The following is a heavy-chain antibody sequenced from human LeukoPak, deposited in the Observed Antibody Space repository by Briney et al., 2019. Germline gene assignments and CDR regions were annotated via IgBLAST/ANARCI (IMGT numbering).Heavy chain of an antibody. D-gene: IGHD3/OR15-3a*01. CDR1: GFTFSSYA. V-gene: IGHV3-23*01. CDR2: ISGSGGST. J-gene: IGHJ4*02. Sequence: GGSLRLSCAASGFTFSSYAMSWVRQAPGKGLEWVSFISGSGGSTYYVDPVKGRFTISRDNSKNTLYLQMNSLRAEDTAVYYCAKHNDFHFLDSWGQGALVTVSS. CDR3: AKHNDFHFLDS.